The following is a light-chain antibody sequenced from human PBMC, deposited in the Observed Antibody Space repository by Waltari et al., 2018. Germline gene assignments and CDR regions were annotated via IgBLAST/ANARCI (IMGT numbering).Light chain of an antibody. V-gene: IGKV3-11*01. CDR3: QQRNTWPTVT. CDR1: QSVSIY. CDR2: DAS. J-gene: IGKJ4*01. Sequence: EVVLTQSPATLSLSPGERATLPATASQSVSIYLVWYQQKPGQAPRLLISDASNRATGIPARFSGGGSGTDFTLTISSLEPEDSAVYYCQQRNTWPTVTFGGGTKVEIK.